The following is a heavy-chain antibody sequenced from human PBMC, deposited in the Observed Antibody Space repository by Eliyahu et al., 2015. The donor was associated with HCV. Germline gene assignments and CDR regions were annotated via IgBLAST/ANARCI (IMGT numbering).Heavy chain of an antibody. D-gene: IGHD3-10*01. CDR1: GGTFSSYA. Sequence: QVQLVQSGAEVKKPGSSVKVXCKASGGTFSSYAISWVRQPPGQGLEWMGRIIPILGIANYAQKFQGRVTITADKSTSTAYMELSSLRSEDTAVYYCARSPDGVGELFGTGTRFDYWGQGTLVTVSS. J-gene: IGHJ4*02. CDR2: IIPILGIA. V-gene: IGHV1-69*04. CDR3: ARSPDGVGELFGTGTRFDY.